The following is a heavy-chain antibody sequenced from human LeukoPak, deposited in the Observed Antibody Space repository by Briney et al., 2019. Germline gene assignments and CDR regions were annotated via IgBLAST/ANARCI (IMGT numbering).Heavy chain of an antibody. CDR2: ISYDGSNK. D-gene: IGHD3-9*01. J-gene: IGHJ4*02. CDR3: ANYDILTGYDY. Sequence: GGSLRLSCAASGFTFSSYGMHWVRQAPGKGLEWVAVISYDGSNKYYAGSVKGRFTISRDNSKNTLYLQMNSLRAEDTAVYYCANYDILTGYDYWGQGTLVTVSS. CDR1: GFTFSSYG. V-gene: IGHV3-30*18.